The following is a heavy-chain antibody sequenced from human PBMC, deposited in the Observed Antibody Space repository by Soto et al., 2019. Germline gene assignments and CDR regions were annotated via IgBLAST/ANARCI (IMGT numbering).Heavy chain of an antibody. CDR3: AKDRSYTASTTLFDL. Sequence: EVQLVESGGGLVQPGKSLRLSCAASGFTFDDYAMHWVRQTPGKGLEWVSGISWNSGRIAYADSVNGRFTVSRGSAKNSLYLEMNSLRPEDTALYYCAKDRSYTASTTLFDLWGEGALVTVSS. CDR2: ISWNSGRI. V-gene: IGHV3-9*01. D-gene: IGHD3-3*01. CDR1: GFTFDDYA. J-gene: IGHJ4*02.